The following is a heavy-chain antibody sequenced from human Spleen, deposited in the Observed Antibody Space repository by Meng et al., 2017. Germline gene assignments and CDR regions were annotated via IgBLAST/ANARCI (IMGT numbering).Heavy chain of an antibody. J-gene: IGHJ4*02. CDR1: GYTFTGNY. CDR3: ARDEDISAAGKLFGDY. V-gene: IGHV1-2*06. CDR2: INPKSGDT. D-gene: IGHD6-13*01. Sequence: QVQLVRSGAGVQNPGASVKVSCKASGYTFTGNYIPWVRQAPGQGLEWMGRINPKSGDTHYAQRFQGRVTMTGDTSISTAYMELSGLRSDDTAMYYCARDEDISAAGKLFGDYWGQGTLVTVSS.